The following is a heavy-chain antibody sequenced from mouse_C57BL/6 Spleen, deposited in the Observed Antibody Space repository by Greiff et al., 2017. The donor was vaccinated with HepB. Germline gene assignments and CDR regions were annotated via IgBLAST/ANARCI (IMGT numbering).Heavy chain of an antibody. CDR3: ARQGGGYWYFDV. CDR1: GFTFSSYG. J-gene: IGHJ1*03. Sequence: EVQGVESGGDLVKPGGSLKLSCAASGFTFSSYGMSWVRQTPDKRLEGVATISSGGSYTYYPDSVKGRFTISRDNAKNTLYLQMSSLKSEDTAMYYCARQGGGYWYFDVWGTGTTVTVSS. V-gene: IGHV5-6*01. CDR2: ISSGGSYT.